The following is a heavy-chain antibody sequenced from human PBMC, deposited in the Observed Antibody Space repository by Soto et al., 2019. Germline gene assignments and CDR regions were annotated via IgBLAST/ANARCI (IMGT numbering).Heavy chain of an antibody. D-gene: IGHD3-22*01. J-gene: IGHJ4*02. CDR1: GGSITSSY. Sequence: SETLSLTCTVSGGSITSSYWTWIRQAAGKRLECIGRVFSSGTTNYNPSLKSRVTMSVDTSKNQLSLKLTSVTAADTAVYYCARVGDSGYYWYFDYWGQGALVTVSS. CDR3: ARVGDSGYYWYFDY. V-gene: IGHV4-4*07. CDR2: VFSSGTT.